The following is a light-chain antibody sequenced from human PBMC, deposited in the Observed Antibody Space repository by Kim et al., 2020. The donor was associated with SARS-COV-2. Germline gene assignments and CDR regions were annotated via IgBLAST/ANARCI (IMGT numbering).Light chain of an antibody. J-gene: IGKJ2*01. CDR3: QQYLSWPPLNT. CDR2: GAS. Sequence: EIVLTQSPAPLSVSPGETVTLSCRTSQYIGNNLAWYQHKPGRAPRLLIYGASTRATDTPVTFSGTGSGTEFTLTISGLQSADIAVYYCQQYLSWPPLNTFGQGTKLEI. V-gene: IGKV3D-15*01. CDR1: QYIGNN.